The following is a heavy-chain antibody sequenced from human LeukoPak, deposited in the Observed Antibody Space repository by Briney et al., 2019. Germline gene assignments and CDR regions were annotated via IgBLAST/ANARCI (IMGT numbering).Heavy chain of an antibody. Sequence: KASETLSLTCAVYGGSFSGYYWSWIRQPPGKGLEWIGEINHSGSTNYNPSLKSRVTISVDTSKNQFSRKLSSVTAADTAVYYCARGPPRGGAVRYSSGWYVGYWGQGTLVTVSS. CDR1: GGSFSGYY. CDR3: ARGPPRGGAVRYSSGWYVGY. D-gene: IGHD6-19*01. CDR2: INHSGST. V-gene: IGHV4-34*01. J-gene: IGHJ4*02.